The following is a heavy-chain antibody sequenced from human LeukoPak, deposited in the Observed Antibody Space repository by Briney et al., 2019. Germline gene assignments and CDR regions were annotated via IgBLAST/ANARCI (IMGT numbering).Heavy chain of an antibody. CDR2: IIPLIGVT. V-gene: IGHV1-69*04. CDR1: GGSFTSYA. CDR3: ATYNVDNYDTSDGMDV. D-gene: IGHD3-22*01. Sequence: SVKVSCKASGGSFTSYAFSWVRRAPGQGLEWMGRIIPLIGVTDSAQKFRDRVTITADKSTSTAYMGLSSLRSEDTAVYYCATYNVDNYDTSDGMDVWGQGTSVTVSS. J-gene: IGHJ6*02.